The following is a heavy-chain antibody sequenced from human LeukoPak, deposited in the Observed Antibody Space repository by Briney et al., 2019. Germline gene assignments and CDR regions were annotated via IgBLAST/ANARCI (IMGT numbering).Heavy chain of an antibody. V-gene: IGHV1-69*04. J-gene: IGHJ4*02. CDR1: GGTFSSHA. CDR3: ARHTVGYYFDY. Sequence: GASVKVSCKASGGTFSSHAISWVRQAPGQGLEWMGRIIPILGIANYAQKFQGRVTITADKSTSTAYMELSSLRSEDTAVYYCARHTVGYYFDYWGQGTLDTVSS. D-gene: IGHD4-17*01. CDR2: IIPILGIA.